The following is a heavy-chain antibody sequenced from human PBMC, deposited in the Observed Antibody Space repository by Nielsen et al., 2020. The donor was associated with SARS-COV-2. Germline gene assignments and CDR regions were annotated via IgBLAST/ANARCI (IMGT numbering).Heavy chain of an antibody. D-gene: IGHD4-11*01. CDR2: ISDDGSNK. Sequence: GESLKISCAASGFIFSNYGMHWVRQAPGKGLEWVALISDDGSNKYYADSVKGRFTISRDNSKNTLYLQMNSLRAEDTAVYYCATPPVTLNHYYYYYGMDVWGQGTTVTVSS. CDR1: GFIFSNYG. V-gene: IGHV3-30*03. J-gene: IGHJ6*02. CDR3: ATPPVTLNHYYYYYGMDV.